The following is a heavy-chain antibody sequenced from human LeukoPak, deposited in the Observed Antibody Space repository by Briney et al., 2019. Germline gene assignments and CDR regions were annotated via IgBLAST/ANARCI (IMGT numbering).Heavy chain of an antibody. CDR3: ARAYYYDSSGLFA. D-gene: IGHD3-22*01. CDR2: IWYDGSNK. J-gene: IGHJ5*02. CDR1: GFTFSSYG. V-gene: IGHV3-33*01. Sequence: GGSLRLSCAASGFTFSSYGMHWVRQAPGKGLEWVAVIWYDGSNKYYADSVKGRFTISRDNSKNTLYLQMNSLSAEDTAVYYCARAYYYDSSGLFAWGQGTLVTVSS.